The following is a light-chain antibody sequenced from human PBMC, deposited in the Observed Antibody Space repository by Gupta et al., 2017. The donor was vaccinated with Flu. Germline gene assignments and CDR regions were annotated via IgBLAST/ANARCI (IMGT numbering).Light chain of an antibody. J-gene: IGLJ3*02. CDR1: TIGSKA. CDR3: QVWDSSSDHWV. V-gene: IGLV3-21*02. Sequence: SYVLTQPPSVSVAPGQTARTLCGGNTIGSKAVHWYQQKPGQAPVLVVYVDTARPSGFPERFSASNSGNTATLTISRVDAGDDADYYCQVWDSSSDHWVFGGGTKLTVL. CDR2: VDT.